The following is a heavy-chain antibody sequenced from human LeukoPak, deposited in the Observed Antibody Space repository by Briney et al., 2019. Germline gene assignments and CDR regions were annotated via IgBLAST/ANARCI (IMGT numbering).Heavy chain of an antibody. J-gene: IGHJ4*02. V-gene: IGHV1-18*01. CDR2: ISAYNGNT. D-gene: IGHD2-2*01. CDR1: GYTFTNYA. Sequence: ASVKVSCKASGYTFTNYAITWVRQAPGQGLEWMGWISAYNGNTNYAQKLQGRVTMTTDTSTRTAYMELRSLRSDDTAFYYCARVYCISTSCHPGTHWGQGTLVTVSS. CDR3: ARVYCISTSCHPGTH.